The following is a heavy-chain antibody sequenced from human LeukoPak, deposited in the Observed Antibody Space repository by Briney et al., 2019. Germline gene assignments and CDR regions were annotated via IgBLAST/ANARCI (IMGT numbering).Heavy chain of an antibody. CDR2: INPNSGGT. CDR1: GYTFTGYY. J-gene: IGHJ4*02. CDR3: ARGGLAARSRGPFDY. D-gene: IGHD6-6*01. Sequence: ASVKVSCKASGYTFTGYYMHWVRQAPGQGLEWMGWINPNSGGTNYAQKFQGRVTMTRDTSISTAYMELSRLRSDYTAVYYCARGGLAARSRGPFDYWGQGTLVIVSS. V-gene: IGHV1-2*02.